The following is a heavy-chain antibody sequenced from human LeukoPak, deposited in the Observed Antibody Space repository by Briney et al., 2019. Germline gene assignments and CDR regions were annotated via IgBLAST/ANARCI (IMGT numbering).Heavy chain of an antibody. V-gene: IGHV3-11*01. CDR1: GFTFSDYY. CDR3: ARDSPYYYGSGPKYGMDV. J-gene: IGHJ6*02. CDR2: ISSSGSTI. D-gene: IGHD3-10*01. Sequence: GGSLRLSCAASGFTFSDYYMSWIRQAPGKGLEWVSYISSSGSTIYYADSVKGRFTISRDNAKNSLYLQMNSLRAEDTAVYYCARDSPYYYGSGPKYGMDVWGQGTTVTVSS.